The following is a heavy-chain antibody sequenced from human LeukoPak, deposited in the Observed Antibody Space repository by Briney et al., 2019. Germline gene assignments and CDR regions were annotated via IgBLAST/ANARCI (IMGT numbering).Heavy chain of an antibody. Sequence: ASVKVSCKASGYTFTNYYMHWVRHAPGQGLEWMGMINVSVDRTNYAQKFQGRVTMTRDTSTSTVYMELNSLTTEDTAVYFCSREESGGTFDYWGQGTLVTVSS. V-gene: IGHV1-46*01. CDR3: SREESGGTFDY. CDR1: GYTFTNYY. D-gene: IGHD2-15*01. CDR2: INVSVDRT. J-gene: IGHJ4*02.